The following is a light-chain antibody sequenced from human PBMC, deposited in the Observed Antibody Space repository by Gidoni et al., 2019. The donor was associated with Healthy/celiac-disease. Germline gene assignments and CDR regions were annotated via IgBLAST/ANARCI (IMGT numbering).Light chain of an antibody. V-gene: IGLV1-40*01. CDR3: QSYDSSLSVSV. Sequence: QSVMTQPPEGAGAPGQRVTISCTGSSSNIGAGYAVPWYQQLPGTAPKLLIYGNSNRPSGVPDRFSGSQSGPSASLAITGLQAEDEADSYCQSYDSSLSVSVFGGGTKLTVL. CDR2: GNS. CDR1: SSNIGAGYA. J-gene: IGLJ3*02.